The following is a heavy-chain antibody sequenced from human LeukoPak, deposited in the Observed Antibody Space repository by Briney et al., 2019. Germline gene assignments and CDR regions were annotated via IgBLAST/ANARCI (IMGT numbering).Heavy chain of an antibody. CDR2: FSGSGGST. J-gene: IGHJ4*02. Sequence: GGSLRLSCAASGFTFSSYAMSWVRQAPGKGLEWVSAFSGSGGSTYYADSVKGRFTISRDNSKNTLYLQMNSLRAEDTAVYYCARTMGGILRFLEWLSKFDYWGQGTLVTVSS. D-gene: IGHD3-3*01. CDR3: ARTMGGILRFLEWLSKFDY. V-gene: IGHV3-23*01. CDR1: GFTFSSYA.